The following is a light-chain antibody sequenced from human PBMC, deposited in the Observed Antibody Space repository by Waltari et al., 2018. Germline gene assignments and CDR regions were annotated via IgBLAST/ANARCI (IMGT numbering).Light chain of an antibody. CDR3: MQGTHWPYT. Sequence: DAVLTQSPLSLPATLGQPASISCKSSQSLVHRGGNTYLNWFQQRPGHSPRRLIYKVSTRDSGVPDRFSGSGSGTDFTLKISRVEAEDFGVYYCMQGTHWPYTFGQGTRLEIK. J-gene: IGKJ5*01. CDR2: KVS. CDR1: QSLVHRGGNTY. V-gene: IGKV2-30*02.